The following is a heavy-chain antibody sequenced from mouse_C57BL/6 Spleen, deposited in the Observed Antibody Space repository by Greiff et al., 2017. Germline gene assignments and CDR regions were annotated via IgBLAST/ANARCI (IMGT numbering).Heavy chain of an antibody. V-gene: IGHV2-6*03. J-gene: IGHJ4*01. D-gene: IGHD2-3*01. CDR2: IWSDGST. CDR3: ARSYDGYYDAMDY. Sequence: VKLMESGPGLVAPSQSLSITCTVSGFSLTSYGVHWVRQPPGKGLEWLVVIWSDGSTTYNSALKSRLSISKDNSKSQVFLKMNSLQTDDTAMYYCARSYDGYYDAMDYWGQGTSVTVSS. CDR1: GFSLTSYG.